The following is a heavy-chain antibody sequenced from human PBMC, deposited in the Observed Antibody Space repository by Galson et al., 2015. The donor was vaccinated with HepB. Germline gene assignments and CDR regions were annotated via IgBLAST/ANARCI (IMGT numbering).Heavy chain of an antibody. D-gene: IGHD3-9*01. CDR1: GYSISSGYY. V-gene: IGHV4-38-2*02. CDR3: ARGPYYDITIDY. Sequence: ETLSLTCTVSGYSISSGYYWGWIRQPPGKGLERIGSIYHSGSTYYNPSLKSRVTISVDTSKNQSSLKLSSVTAADTAVYYCARGPYYDITIDYWGQGTLVTVSS. J-gene: IGHJ4*02. CDR2: IYHSGST.